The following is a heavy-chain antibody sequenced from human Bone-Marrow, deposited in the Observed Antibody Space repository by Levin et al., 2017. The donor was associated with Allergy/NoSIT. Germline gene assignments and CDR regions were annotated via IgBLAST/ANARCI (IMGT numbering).Heavy chain of an antibody. CDR2: ISYDGSNE. CDR3: AKDLFPWSVETATPPGG. V-gene: IGHV3-30*18. D-gene: IGHD5-18*01. CDR1: GFTFSTYG. Sequence: PGGSLRLSCAASGFTFSTYGMHWVRQAPGKGLEWVATISYDGSNEHYADSVKGRLTISRDNSKNTLYVQMNSLRAEDTAVYYCAKDLFPWSVETATPPGGWGQGTLVTVSS. J-gene: IGHJ4*02.